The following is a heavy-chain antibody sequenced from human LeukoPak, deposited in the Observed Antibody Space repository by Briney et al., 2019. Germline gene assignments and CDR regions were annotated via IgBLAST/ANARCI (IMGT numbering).Heavy chain of an antibody. CDR1: GGSFSAYY. D-gene: IGHD3-22*01. CDR3: ARQGRGSGYLLRVFDY. J-gene: IGHJ4*02. Sequence: PSETLSLTCAVYGGSFSAYYWSWIPQPPGKGLVWFGYIYYSGSTYYSPSLKSRVTIAVDTSKNQFSLKLSSVTAADTAVYYCARQGRGSGYLLRVFDYWGQGTLVTVSS. CDR2: IYYSGST. V-gene: IGHV4-30-4*08.